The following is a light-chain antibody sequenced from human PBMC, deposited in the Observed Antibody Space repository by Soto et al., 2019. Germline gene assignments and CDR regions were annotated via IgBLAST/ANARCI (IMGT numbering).Light chain of an antibody. J-gene: IGKJ1*01. CDR1: QSISSW. Sequence: DIQMTQSPSTLSASVGDRVTITCRASQSISSWLAWYQQKPGKAPKLQIYTASSLESGVPSRFSGSGSGTEFTLTISSLQPDDFATYYCQQYNSYPWTFGQGTKVEIK. CDR3: QQYNSYPWT. V-gene: IGKV1-5*03. CDR2: TAS.